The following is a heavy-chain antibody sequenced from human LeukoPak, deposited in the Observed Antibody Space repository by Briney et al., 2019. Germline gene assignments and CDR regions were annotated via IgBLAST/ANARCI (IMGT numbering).Heavy chain of an antibody. CDR2: VDTNTGAT. Sequence: ASVKVSCKASVYTFSDYYIHWVRQAPGQGLEWMGWVDTNTGATKYAQKFQGRVTITRDTSTGTAYMELSSLLSGDTALYYCASEAFCDGGSCNVQRVASWGPGTPVTVSS. V-gene: IGHV1-2*02. D-gene: IGHD2-21*01. CDR1: VYTFSDYY. CDR3: ASEAFCDGGSCNVQRVAS. J-gene: IGHJ4*02.